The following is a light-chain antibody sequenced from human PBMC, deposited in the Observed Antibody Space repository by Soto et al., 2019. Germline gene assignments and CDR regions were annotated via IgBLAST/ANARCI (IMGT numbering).Light chain of an antibody. Sequence: MYQSPAAVSAYVGDRVTITCRASHSISSWLAWYQQKPGKAPKLLIYDASSLESGVPSRFSGSGSGTEITLTISSLQPDDFATYYCQQYNSYSRTFGQRSK. CDR2: DAS. J-gene: IGKJ1*01. CDR3: QQYNSYSRT. CDR1: HSISSW. V-gene: IGKV1-5*01.